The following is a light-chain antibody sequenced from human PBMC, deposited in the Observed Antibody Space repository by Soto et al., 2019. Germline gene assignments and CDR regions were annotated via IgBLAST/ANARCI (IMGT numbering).Light chain of an antibody. Sequence: DIQMTQSPSSLPASVGDRVTIICRASQGIRNDLGWYQQKPGKAPKRLIYAASSLDGGVPSRFSGSGSGTECTLTRSSLQPQDCATYYCLQHNNYPYTFGQGTKLEI. CDR2: AAS. J-gene: IGKJ2*01. CDR1: QGIRND. V-gene: IGKV1-17*01. CDR3: LQHNNYPYT.